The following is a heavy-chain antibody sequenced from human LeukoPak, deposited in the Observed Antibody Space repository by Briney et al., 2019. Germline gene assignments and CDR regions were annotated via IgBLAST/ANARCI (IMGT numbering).Heavy chain of an antibody. Sequence: PSGTLSLTCAVSGGSISGHYWSWVRQPPGKGLEWIGYIYYSGSTNYNPSLKSRVTISVDTSKNQFSLKLSSVTAADTAVYYCARAYDYGDYPSRGYYYYYYMDGWGKGTTVTVS. V-gene: IGHV4-59*11. CDR1: GGSISGHY. CDR2: IYYSGST. D-gene: IGHD4-17*01. CDR3: ARAYDYGDYPSRGYYYYYYMDG. J-gene: IGHJ6*03.